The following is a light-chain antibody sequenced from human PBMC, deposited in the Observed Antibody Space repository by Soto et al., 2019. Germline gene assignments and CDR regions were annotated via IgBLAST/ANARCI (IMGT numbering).Light chain of an antibody. CDR2: AAS. CDR1: QSVSSY. V-gene: IGKV3-11*01. Sequence: DIVLTQSPATLSLSPGERATLSCRASQSVSSYLAWYQQKPGQAPRLLIYAASNRATGIPARFSGSGSRTDFALTISSLEPEDLAVYYCQQRSNLPFTFGPGTKVDIK. CDR3: QQRSNLPFT. J-gene: IGKJ3*01.